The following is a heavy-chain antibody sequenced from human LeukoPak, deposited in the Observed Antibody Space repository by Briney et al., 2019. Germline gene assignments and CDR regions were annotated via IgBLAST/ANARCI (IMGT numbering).Heavy chain of an antibody. CDR1: GGSISSGTYY. CDR2: ISYSGNT. CDR3: ARHFEWRPQWLAWFDP. V-gene: IGHV4-39*01. Sequence: SETLSLTCSVSGGSISSGTYYWGWIRQPPGKGLEWIGTISYSGNTYYNPSLKSRVAISIDTSKNQFSLKLSSVTAADTAVYYCARHFEWRPQWLAWFDPWGQGTLVTVSS. J-gene: IGHJ5*02. D-gene: IGHD6-19*01.